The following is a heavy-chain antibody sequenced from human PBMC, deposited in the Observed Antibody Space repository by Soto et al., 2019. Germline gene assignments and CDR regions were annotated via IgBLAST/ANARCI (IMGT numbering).Heavy chain of an antibody. CDR2: INPNSGGT. Sequence: ASVKVSCKASGYTFTGYYMHWVRQAPGQGLEWKGWINPNSGGTNYAQKFQGWVTMTRDTSISTAYMELSRLRSDDTAVYYCAREIINPSGAGRDDAFDIWGQGTMVTVSS. CDR1: GYTFTGYY. J-gene: IGHJ3*02. D-gene: IGHD3-10*01. V-gene: IGHV1-2*04. CDR3: AREIINPSGAGRDDAFDI.